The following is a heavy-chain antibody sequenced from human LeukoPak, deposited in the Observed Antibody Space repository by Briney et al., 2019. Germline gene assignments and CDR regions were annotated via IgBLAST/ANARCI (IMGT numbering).Heavy chain of an antibody. CDR3: ARVGVVPAAIGGWFDP. D-gene: IGHD2-2*01. J-gene: IGHJ5*02. CDR2: IYYSGST. V-gene: IGHV4-59*12. CDR1: GDSIRSYY. Sequence: SETLSLTCTVSGDSIRSYYWNWIRQPPGKGLEWIGYIYYSGSTNYNPSLKSRVTMSVDTSKNQFSLKLSSVTAADTAVYYCARVGVVPAAIGGWFDPWGQGTLATVSA.